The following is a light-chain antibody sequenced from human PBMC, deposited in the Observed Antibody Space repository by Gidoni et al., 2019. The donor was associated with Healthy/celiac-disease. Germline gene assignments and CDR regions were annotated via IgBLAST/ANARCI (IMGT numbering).Light chain of an antibody. J-gene: IGKJ4*01. V-gene: IGKV3-11*01. CDR2: DAS. Sequence: ELALTQSPAPLSLSPGERATLSCRASQSVSSYLAWYQQKPGQAPRLLNYDASNRATGIPARFSGSGSGTDFTITISSLEPEDFAVYCCQQRSNWLTFGGGTKVEIK. CDR3: QQRSNWLT. CDR1: QSVSSY.